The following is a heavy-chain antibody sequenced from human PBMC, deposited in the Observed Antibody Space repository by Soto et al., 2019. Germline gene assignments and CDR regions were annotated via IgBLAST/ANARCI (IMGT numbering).Heavy chain of an antibody. Sequence: GGSLRLSCAASGFTFSSYSMNWVRQAPGKGLEWVSSISSSSSYIYYADSVKGRFTISRDNAKNSLYLQMNSLRAEDTAVYYCARVRGSGGYYIPHDAFDIWGQGTMVTVSS. D-gene: IGHD3-10*01. J-gene: IGHJ3*02. V-gene: IGHV3-21*01. CDR3: ARVRGSGGYYIPHDAFDI. CDR2: ISSSSSYI. CDR1: GFTFSSYS.